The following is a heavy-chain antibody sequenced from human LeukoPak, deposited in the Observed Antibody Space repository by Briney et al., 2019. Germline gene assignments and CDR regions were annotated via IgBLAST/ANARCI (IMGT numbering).Heavy chain of an antibody. CDR1: GFTFSDYY. CDR3: ATASTVPAATFDP. Sequence: PGGSLRLSCAASGFTFSDYYMSWIRQAPGKGLEWVSYISSSGSTIYYEDSVKGRFTISRDNAKSSLYLQMNSLRAEDTAVYYCATASTVPAATFDPWGQGTLVTVSS. J-gene: IGHJ5*02. D-gene: IGHD2-2*01. V-gene: IGHV3-11*01. CDR2: ISSSGSTI.